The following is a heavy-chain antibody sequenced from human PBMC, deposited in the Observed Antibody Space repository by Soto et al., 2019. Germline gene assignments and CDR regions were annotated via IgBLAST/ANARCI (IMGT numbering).Heavy chain of an antibody. V-gene: IGHV6-1*01. Sequence: SQTLSLTCAISGDSVSSNSAAWNWIRQSPSRGLEWLGRTYYRSKWYNDYAVSVKSRITINPDTSKNQFSLQLNSVTPEDTAVYYCARESVLRFLEWSKGAFEIWGQGTVVPVSS. CDR1: GDSVSSNSAA. CDR3: ARESVLRFLEWSKGAFEI. CDR2: TYYRSKWYN. J-gene: IGHJ3*02. D-gene: IGHD3-3*01.